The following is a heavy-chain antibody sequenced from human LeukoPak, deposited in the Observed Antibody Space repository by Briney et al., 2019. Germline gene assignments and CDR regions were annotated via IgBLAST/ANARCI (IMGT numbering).Heavy chain of an antibody. CDR1: GFTFSSYA. Sequence: GGSLRLSCAASGFTFSSYAMSWVRQAPGKGLEWVSVISGSGGSTYYADSVKGRFTSSRDNSKNTLYLQINSLRDEDTAVYYCAKDQGGVYTTMVNNFDYWGQGTLVTVSS. D-gene: IGHD5-18*01. J-gene: IGHJ4*02. CDR2: ISGSGGST. CDR3: AKDQGGVYTTMVNNFDY. V-gene: IGHV3-23*01.